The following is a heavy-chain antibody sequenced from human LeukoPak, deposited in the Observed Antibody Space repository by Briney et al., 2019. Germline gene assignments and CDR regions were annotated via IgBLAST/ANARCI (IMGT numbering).Heavy chain of an antibody. J-gene: IGHJ4*02. V-gene: IGHV1-46*01. Sequence: GASVKVSCKASGYTFTNYYVHWVRQAPGQGLEWMGIINPSGGTTRYAQKFQGRVTMIRDTSTATVYMELSSLRSDDTGVYYCAGNNSASITMIHWGQGSPVTDSS. CDR1: GYTFTNYY. CDR2: INPSGGTT. D-gene: IGHD3-22*01. CDR3: AGNNSASITMIH.